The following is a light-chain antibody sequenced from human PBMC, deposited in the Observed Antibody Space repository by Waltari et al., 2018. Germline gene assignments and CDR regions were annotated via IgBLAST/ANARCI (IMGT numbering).Light chain of an antibody. V-gene: IGLV8-61*01. Sequence: QTVVTQEPSSSMSPGGTVTLTFPLSSGSLSTTSAATWYQQTPGQAPRTLVYKANARSSGVPDRFSGSILGNTAALTITGAQADDESDYYCALYMGSGIWVFGGGTRLTVL. CDR3: ALYMGSGIWV. CDR2: KAN. J-gene: IGLJ3*02. CDR1: SGSLSTTSA.